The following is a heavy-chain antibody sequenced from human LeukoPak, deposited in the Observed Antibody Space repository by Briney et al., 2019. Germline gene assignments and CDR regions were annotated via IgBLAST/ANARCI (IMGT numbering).Heavy chain of an antibody. V-gene: IGHV4-39*07. CDR3: AREIDYGGEGDY. CDR1: GGSISSSSYY. J-gene: IGHJ4*02. CDR2: IYYSGST. D-gene: IGHD4-23*01. Sequence: PSETLSLTCTVSGGSISSSSYYWGWIRQPPGKGLEWIGSIYYSGSTYYNPSLKSRVTISVDTSKNQFSLKLSSVTAADTAVYYCAREIDYGGEGDYWGQGTLVTVSS.